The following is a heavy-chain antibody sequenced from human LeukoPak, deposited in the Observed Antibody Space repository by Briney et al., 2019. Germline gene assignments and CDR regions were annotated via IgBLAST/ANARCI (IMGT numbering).Heavy chain of an antibody. Sequence: ASQTLSLTCTVSGGSITNYYWTWIRQPPGKGLEWIGYIHYSGSTNYNPSLKSRVTISVDTSKNQFSLKLSSVTAADTAVYYCARASVTYYYYYYMDVWGKGTTVTVSS. CDR2: IHYSGST. CDR1: GGSITNYY. CDR3: ARASVTYYYYYYMDV. D-gene: IGHD4-11*01. V-gene: IGHV4-59*01. J-gene: IGHJ6*03.